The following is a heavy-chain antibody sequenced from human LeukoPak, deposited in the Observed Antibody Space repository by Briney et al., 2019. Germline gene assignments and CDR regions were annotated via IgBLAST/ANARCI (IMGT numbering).Heavy chain of an antibody. Sequence: GGPLRLSCAASGFTFSSYGMHWVRQAPGKGLEWVAVIWYDGSNKYYADSVKGRFTISRDNSKNTLYLQMNSLRAEDTAVYYCAKDRSVWEGPYFDYWGQGTLVTVSS. CDR3: AKDRSVWEGPYFDY. J-gene: IGHJ4*02. D-gene: IGHD1-26*01. CDR1: GFTFSSYG. CDR2: IWYDGSNK. V-gene: IGHV3-33*06.